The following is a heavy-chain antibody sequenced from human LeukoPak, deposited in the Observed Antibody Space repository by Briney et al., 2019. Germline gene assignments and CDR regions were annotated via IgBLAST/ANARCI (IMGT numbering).Heavy chain of an antibody. CDR3: ARGDGDGYNSDY. D-gene: IGHD5-24*01. Sequence: ASVKVSCKSSGYTFIAYYMHWVRQAPGQGLEWMGWINPNSGGTNYAQKFQGRVTMTRDTSISTAYMELSRLRSDDTAVYYCARGDGDGYNSDYWGQGTLVTVSS. CDR1: GYTFIAYY. CDR2: INPNSGGT. V-gene: IGHV1-2*02. J-gene: IGHJ4*02.